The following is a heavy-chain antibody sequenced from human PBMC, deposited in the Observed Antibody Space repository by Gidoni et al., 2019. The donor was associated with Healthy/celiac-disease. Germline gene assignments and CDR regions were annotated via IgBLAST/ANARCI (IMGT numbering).Heavy chain of an antibody. CDR2: IYPGNSNT. D-gene: IGHD2-15*01. CDR3: ARQGADQYCSGGSCYSANWFDP. Sequence: EVQLVQSGTEVKKPGESLKISCKGSGYTFITYWLAWVRQMPGKGLEWMGIIYPGNSNTKYSPSFQGHVTISADKSISTAYLQWSSLKASDTAMYYCARQGADQYCSGGSCYSANWFDPWGQGTLVTVSS. CDR1: GYTFITYW. J-gene: IGHJ5*02. V-gene: IGHV5-51*01.